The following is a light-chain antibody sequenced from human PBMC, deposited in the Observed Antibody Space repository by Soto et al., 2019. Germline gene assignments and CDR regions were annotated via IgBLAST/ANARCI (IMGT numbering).Light chain of an antibody. CDR1: RSNIGSNV. CDR2: TND. Sequence: QSVLTQPPSASGTPGQRVTISCSGSRSNIGSNVVNWFQQFPGTAPKVLIYTNDQRPSGVPDRFSGSKSDTSASLAIGGLQSEDEADYYCASWDDSLNGVVFGGGTKLTVL. J-gene: IGLJ2*01. CDR3: ASWDDSLNGVV. V-gene: IGLV1-44*01.